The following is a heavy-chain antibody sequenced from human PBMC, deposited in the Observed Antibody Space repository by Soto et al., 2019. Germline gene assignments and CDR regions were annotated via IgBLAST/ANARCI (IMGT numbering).Heavy chain of an antibody. V-gene: IGHV3-23*01. Sequence: GGSLRLSCAASGFTFSSYAMSWVRQAPGKGLEWVSAISGSGGSTYYADSVKGRFTISRDNSKNTLYLQMNSLRAEDTAVYYCARKVGVATVTAYYFDYWGQGTLVTVPS. D-gene: IGHD4-17*01. J-gene: IGHJ4*02. CDR2: ISGSGGST. CDR3: ARKVGVATVTAYYFDY. CDR1: GFTFSSYA.